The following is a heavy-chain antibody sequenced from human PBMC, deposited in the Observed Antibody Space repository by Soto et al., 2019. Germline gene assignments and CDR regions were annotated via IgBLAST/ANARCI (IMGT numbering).Heavy chain of an antibody. CDR1: GGSISSGGYY. CDR2: IYYSGST. Sequence: TLSLTCTVSGGSISSGGYYWSWIRQHPGKGLEWIGYIYYSGSTYYNPSLKSRVTISVDTSKNQFSLKLSSVTAADTAVYYCARVLYYDSSGYYYSPDYWGQGILVTVSS. D-gene: IGHD3-22*01. J-gene: IGHJ4*02. V-gene: IGHV4-31*03. CDR3: ARVLYYDSSGYYYSPDY.